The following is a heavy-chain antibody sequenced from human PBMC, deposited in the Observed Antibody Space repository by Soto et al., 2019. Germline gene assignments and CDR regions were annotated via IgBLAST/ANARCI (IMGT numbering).Heavy chain of an antibody. Sequence: QVQLVQSGAEVRKPGASVTVSCRTSGDTFSDYYIHWVRQAPGQGLEWMGEINPNSGGTNYAQKFRGWVTMTRDTSIRTVYMQLSRLRSDDTAVNYCARESGVTTATLDYYYYYMDVWGTGTTVTVSS. CDR3: ARESGVTTATLDYYYYYMDV. D-gene: IGHD4-17*01. V-gene: IGHV1-2*04. CDR2: INPNSGGT. CDR1: GDTFSDYY. J-gene: IGHJ6*03.